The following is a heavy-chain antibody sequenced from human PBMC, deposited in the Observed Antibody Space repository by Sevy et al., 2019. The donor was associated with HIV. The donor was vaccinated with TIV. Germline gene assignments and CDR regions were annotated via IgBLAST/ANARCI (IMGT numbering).Heavy chain of an antibody. CDR3: AAEDTTTFGGPLRGFDF. CDR1: GFIFSSCA. D-gene: IGHD3-16*01. Sequence: ASVKVSCKASGFIFSSCAVQWVRQARGQGLEWIGWIVDGSGVTHYAQKFQGRVTITRDMSRSNVYMDLSSLKSDDTAVYYSAAEDTTTFGGPLRGFDFWGQGTMVTVSS. J-gene: IGHJ3*01. V-gene: IGHV1-58*01. CDR2: IVDGSGVT.